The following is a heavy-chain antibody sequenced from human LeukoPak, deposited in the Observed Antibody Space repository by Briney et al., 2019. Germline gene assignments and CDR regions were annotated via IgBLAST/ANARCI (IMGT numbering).Heavy chain of an antibody. J-gene: IGHJ4*02. CDR2: IYYSGST. Sequence: PSETLSLTCTVSGGSISSYYWSWIRQPPGKGLEWIGYIYYSGSTNYNPSLKSRVTISVDTSKNQFSLRLSSVTAADTAVYYCVRHSRVVAFDYWGQGNLVTVSS. CDR3: VRHSRVVAFDY. D-gene: IGHD2-15*01. V-gene: IGHV4-59*08. CDR1: GGSISSYY.